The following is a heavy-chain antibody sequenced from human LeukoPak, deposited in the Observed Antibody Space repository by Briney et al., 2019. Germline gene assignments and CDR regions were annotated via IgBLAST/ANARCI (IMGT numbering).Heavy chain of an antibody. J-gene: IGHJ4*02. CDR2: IYYSGST. CDR1: GGSVSSGSYY. CDR3: ARVSDILTGFDY. Sequence: SETLSLTCTVSGGSVSSGSYYWSWIRQPPGKGLGWIGYIYYSGSTNYNPSLKSRVTISVDTFKNQFSLKLSSVTAADTAVYYCARVSDILTGFDYWGQGTLVTVSS. D-gene: IGHD3-9*01. V-gene: IGHV4-61*01.